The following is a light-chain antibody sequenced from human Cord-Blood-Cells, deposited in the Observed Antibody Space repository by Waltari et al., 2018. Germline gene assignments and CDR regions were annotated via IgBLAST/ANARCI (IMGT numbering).Light chain of an antibody. Sequence: DIVFTQSPATLSLSPGERATLSCRASQSVSSYLAWYQQKPGQAPRLLIYDASNRATGIPARFRGRGSGTDFTLTISSLEPEDFAVYYCQQRSNWPSFGGGTKVEIK. CDR2: DAS. J-gene: IGKJ4*01. V-gene: IGKV3-11*01. CDR3: QQRSNWPS. CDR1: QSVSSY.